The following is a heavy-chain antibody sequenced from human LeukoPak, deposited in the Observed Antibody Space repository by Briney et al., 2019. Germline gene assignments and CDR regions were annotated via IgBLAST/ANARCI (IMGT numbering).Heavy chain of an antibody. D-gene: IGHD2-2*02. CDR3: HLHIGVVPADIRNPDAFDI. Sequence: NPGGSLRLSCAASGFTFSSYGMHWVRQAPGKGLEWVAFIRYDGSNKYYADSVKGRFTISRDNSKNTLYLQMNSLRAEDTAVYYCHLHIGVVPADIRNPDAFDIWGQGTMVTVSS. CDR2: IRYDGSNK. J-gene: IGHJ3*02. V-gene: IGHV3-30*02. CDR1: GFTFSSYG.